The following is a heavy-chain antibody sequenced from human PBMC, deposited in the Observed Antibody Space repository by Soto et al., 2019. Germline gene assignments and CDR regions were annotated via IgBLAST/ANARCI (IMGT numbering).Heavy chain of an antibody. CDR1: GFTFSTYS. CDR3: AKTGGNVLLWFGEEDY. D-gene: IGHD3-10*01. V-gene: IGHV3-23*01. J-gene: IGHJ4*02. Sequence: QPGGSLRLSCAASGFTFSTYSLTWVRQAPGKGLEWVSAISADGGSTYYVDSVKGRFTISRDNFKNTLSLQMNSLRAEDTAVYYCAKTGGNVLLWFGEEDYWGQGILVTVSS. CDR2: ISADGGST.